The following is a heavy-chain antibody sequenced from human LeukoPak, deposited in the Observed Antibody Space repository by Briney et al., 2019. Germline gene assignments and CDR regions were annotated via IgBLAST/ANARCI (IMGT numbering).Heavy chain of an antibody. V-gene: IGHV3-48*02. CDR2: IRNTSSII. D-gene: IGHD6-19*01. CDR1: GFTFSSYS. J-gene: IGHJ6*02. Sequence: GGSLRLSCEASGFTFSSYSMNWVRQAPGKGLEWVAYIRNTSSIIYYADSVKGRFTVSRDKAKNSLYLQMNSLRDEDTAVYFCARDHGIAVAGRGGYYYGMDVWGQGTTVTVSS. CDR3: ARDHGIAVAGRGGYYYGMDV.